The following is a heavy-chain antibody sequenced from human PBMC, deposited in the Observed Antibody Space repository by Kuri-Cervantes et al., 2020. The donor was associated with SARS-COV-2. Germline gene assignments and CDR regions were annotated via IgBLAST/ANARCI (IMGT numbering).Heavy chain of an antibody. CDR3: ARDRPYENTIFGVVPSHDWYFDL. V-gene: IGHV1-69*08. J-gene: IGHJ2*01. CDR1: GYTFTGYY. D-gene: IGHD3-3*01. CDR2: IIPILGTA. Sequence: SVKVSCKASGYTFTGYYMHWVRQAPGQGLEWMGRIIPILGTANYAQKFQGRVTITADKSTSTAYMELSSLRSEDTAVYYCARDRPYENTIFGVVPSHDWYFDLWGRGTLVTVSS.